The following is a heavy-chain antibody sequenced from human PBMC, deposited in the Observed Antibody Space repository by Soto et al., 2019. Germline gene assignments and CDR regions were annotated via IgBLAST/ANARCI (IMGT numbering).Heavy chain of an antibody. CDR2: IHNEGTYS. J-gene: IGHJ4*02. V-gene: IGHV3-74*01. CDR3: TRGPRPISTGTGAY. CDR1: GFIFKMYW. Sequence: EVQLVESGGGLVPPGGSVRLSCAASGFIFKMYWMHWVRQSPGKGLVWISRIHNEGTYSDYADSVRGRFTISRDNVNDTPYLQMNNLRAEDSGLYYCTRGPRPISTGTGAYWGQGTQVTVSS. D-gene: IGHD3-10*01.